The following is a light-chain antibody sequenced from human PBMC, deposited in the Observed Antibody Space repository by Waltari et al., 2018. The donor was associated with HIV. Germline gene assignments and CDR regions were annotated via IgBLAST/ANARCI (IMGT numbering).Light chain of an antibody. CDR3: CSYAGGNSYV. CDR1: SSDVGNYNV. V-gene: IGLV2-23*02. J-gene: IGLJ1*01. CDR2: EVN. Sequence: QSALTQPASVSASPGQSITISCTGTSSDVGNYNVVSWYRQFPDKAPQLLIFEVNKRPSVVSMRFSGSKSGNSASRTIAGLLADDEADYYCCSYAGGNSYVFGTGTKVTVL.